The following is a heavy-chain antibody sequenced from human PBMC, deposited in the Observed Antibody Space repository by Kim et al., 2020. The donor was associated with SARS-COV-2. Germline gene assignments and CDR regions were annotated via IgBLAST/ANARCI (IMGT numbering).Heavy chain of an antibody. V-gene: IGHV4-59*01. CDR2: IYYSGST. D-gene: IGHD3-10*01. CDR3: ARVKRSYGSGSSFDY. J-gene: IGHJ4*02. Sequence: SETLSLTCTVSGGSISSYYWSWIRQPPGKGLEWIGYIYYSGSTNYNPSLKSRVTISVDTSKNQFSLKLSSVTAADTAVYYCARVKRSYGSGSSFDYWGQG. CDR1: GGSISSYY.